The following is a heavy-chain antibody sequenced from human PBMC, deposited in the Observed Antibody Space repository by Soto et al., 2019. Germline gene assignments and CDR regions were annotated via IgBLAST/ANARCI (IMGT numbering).Heavy chain of an antibody. V-gene: IGHV3-30-3*01. CDR3: ASGDYDILTGYRLPFDY. Sequence: QVQLVESGGGVVQPGRSLRLSCAASGFTFSSYAMHWVRQAPGKGLEWVAVISYDGSNKYCADSVKGRFTISRDNSKNTLYLQMNSLRAEDTAVYYCASGDYDILTGYRLPFDYWGQGTLVTVSS. J-gene: IGHJ4*02. CDR2: ISYDGSNK. D-gene: IGHD3-9*01. CDR1: GFTFSSYA.